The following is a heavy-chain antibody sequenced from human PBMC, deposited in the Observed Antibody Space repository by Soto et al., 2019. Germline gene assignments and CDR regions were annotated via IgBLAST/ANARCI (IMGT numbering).Heavy chain of an antibody. CDR2: INHSGTT. CDR1: GGSFSGYY. Sequence: QVLLQQWGAGLLKPSETLSLTCAVYGGSFSGYYWTWIRQPPGKGLEWIGEINHSGTTNYNPSLKSRVTISVDTSKNQFSLKLSSVTAADTAVYYCARRGKGDYDFWSGYYTEDEYWGQGTLVTVSS. J-gene: IGHJ4*02. V-gene: IGHV4-34*01. D-gene: IGHD3-3*01. CDR3: ARRGKGDYDFWSGYYTEDEY.